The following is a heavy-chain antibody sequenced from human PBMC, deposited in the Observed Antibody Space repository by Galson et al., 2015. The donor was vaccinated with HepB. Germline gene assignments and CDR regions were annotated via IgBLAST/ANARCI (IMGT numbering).Heavy chain of an antibody. CDR2: TYYRSKWYN. V-gene: IGHV6-1*01. CDR3: ARGITFYDILTGYYTGYYYMDV. J-gene: IGHJ6*03. Sequence: CAISGDSVSSNSAAWNWIRQSPSRGLEWLGGTYYRSKWYNDYAVSVKSRITINPDTSKNQFSLQLNSVTPEDTAVYYCARGITFYDILTGYYTGYYYMDVWGKGTTVTVSS. D-gene: IGHD3-9*01. CDR1: GDSVSSNSAA.